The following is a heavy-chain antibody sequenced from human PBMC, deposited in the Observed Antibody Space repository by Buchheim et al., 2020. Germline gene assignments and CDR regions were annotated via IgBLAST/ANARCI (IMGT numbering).Heavy chain of an antibody. CDR3: GGGSYFDY. V-gene: IGHV3-48*03. CDR1: GFTFSSYE. Sequence: EVQLVESGGGLVQPGGSLRLSCAASGFTFSSYEMNWVRQAPGKGLEWVSYITSGGTTIYYAGSVKGRFSISRANAKNALYMQMNSLRAEDTAIYYCGGGSYFDYWGQGTL. CDR2: ITSGGTTI. D-gene: IGHD3-16*01. J-gene: IGHJ4*02.